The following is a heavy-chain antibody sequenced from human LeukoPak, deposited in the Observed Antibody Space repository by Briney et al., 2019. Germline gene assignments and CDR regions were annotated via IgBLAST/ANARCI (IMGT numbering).Heavy chain of an antibody. CDR1: LGSMTIYY. V-gene: IGHV4-59*08. D-gene: IGHD6-6*01. CDR2: IYYTGST. Sequence: SETLSLTCTVSLGSMTIYYWRWIRQPPGKGLEWIGHIYYTGSTNYNPSLQSRVTMSVDSSKSQLSLKLTSLTAADSAVYYCARRSTLENFFDSWGQATPVTVCS. CDR3: ARRSTLENFFDS. J-gene: IGHJ4*02.